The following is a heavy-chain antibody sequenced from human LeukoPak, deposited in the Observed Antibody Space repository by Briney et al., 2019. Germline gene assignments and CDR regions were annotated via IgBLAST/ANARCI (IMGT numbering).Heavy chain of an antibody. CDR1: GGSISSGSYY. D-gene: IGHD2-2*01. CDR3: ARSAAIPYYYGMDV. Sequence: PSQTLSLTCTVSGGSISSGSYYWSWLRQPAGKGLEWIGRIYTSGSTNYNPSLKSRVTISVDTSKNQFSLKLSSVTAADTAVYYCARSAAIPYYYGMDVWGQGTTVTVSS. CDR2: IYTSGST. J-gene: IGHJ6*02. V-gene: IGHV4-61*02.